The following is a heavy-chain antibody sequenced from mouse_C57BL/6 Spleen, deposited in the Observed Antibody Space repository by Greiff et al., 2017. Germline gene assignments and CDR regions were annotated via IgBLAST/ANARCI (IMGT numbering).Heavy chain of an antibody. CDR3: GRGYYGAMDY. J-gene: IGHJ4*01. CDR2: VYPSNGGT. D-gene: IGHD1-1*01. CDR1: GFTFTDYY. V-gene: IGHV1-36*01. Sequence: VQLQQSGPVLVKPGPSVKLSCKASGFTFTDYYMHWVKQSPGKSLEWIGLVYPSNGGTSYNQKFKGKATFTADTSSNTAYMELNSLTYEDATVYYCGRGYYGAMDYWGQGTSVAVSS.